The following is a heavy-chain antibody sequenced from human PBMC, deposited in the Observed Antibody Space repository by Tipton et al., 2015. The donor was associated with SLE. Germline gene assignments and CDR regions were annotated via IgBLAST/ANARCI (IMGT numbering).Heavy chain of an antibody. CDR2: LYFSGTT. V-gene: IGHV4-39*07. CDR1: GGSIGSHGYS. Sequence: TLSLTCTVSGGSIGSHGYSWGWIRQPPGKGLECIGNLYFSGTTYYNPSLKSRVTISVDTSKNQFSLKLTSVTAADTAVYFCAGHGNNWSDGDHWGQGALVTVSS. CDR3: AGHGNNWSDGDH. D-gene: IGHD1-1*01. J-gene: IGHJ4*02.